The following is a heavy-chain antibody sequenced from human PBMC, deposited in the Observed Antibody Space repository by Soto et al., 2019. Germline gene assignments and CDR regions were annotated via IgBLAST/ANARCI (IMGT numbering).Heavy chain of an antibody. D-gene: IGHD6-13*01. CDR1: GGSFSGYY. V-gene: IGHV4-34*01. J-gene: IGHJ4*02. CDR2: INQSGFT. CDR3: ARFPFDRSSWTNPRYFDY. Sequence: SETLSLTCAVYGGSFSGYYWTWIRQPPGKGLEWIGEINQSGFTNYNPSLESRVTMSVDTSKNLFSLRLSFVTAADTALYYCARFPFDRSSWTNPRYFDYWGQGTLVTVSS.